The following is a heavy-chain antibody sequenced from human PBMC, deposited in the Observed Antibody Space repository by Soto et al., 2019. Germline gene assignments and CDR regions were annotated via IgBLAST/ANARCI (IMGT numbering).Heavy chain of an antibody. CDR1: GDSVSSNSAA. V-gene: IGHV6-1*01. J-gene: IGHJ6*02. CDR3: AREPGREYTYGSHYYFFHGMDV. CDR2: TYYRSKWYN. Sequence: SQTRSLTCXISGDSVSSNSAAWNWIRQSPSRDLEWLGRTYYRSKWYNDYPISVKGRITINPDTSKNRFSLQLNSVTPEDTALYYCAREPGREYTYGSHYYFFHGMDVWGQGTTVTVS. D-gene: IGHD5-18*01.